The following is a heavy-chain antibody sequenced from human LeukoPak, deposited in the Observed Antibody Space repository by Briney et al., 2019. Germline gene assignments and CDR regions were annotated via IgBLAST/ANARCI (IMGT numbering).Heavy chain of an antibody. D-gene: IGHD3-10*01. CDR2: ISNSGSSI. V-gene: IGHV3-11*01. Sequence: GGSLRLSCAASGFTFSDYYMSWIRQAPGKGLAWVSYISNSGSSIYYADSVKGRFTISRDNAKNSLYLQMNSLRAEDTAVYYCARVHLVRGVIDYWGQGTLVTVSS. J-gene: IGHJ4*02. CDR3: ARVHLVRGVIDY. CDR1: GFTFSDYY.